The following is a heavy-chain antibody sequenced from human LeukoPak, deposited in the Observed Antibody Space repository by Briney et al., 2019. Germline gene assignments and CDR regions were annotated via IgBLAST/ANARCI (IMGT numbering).Heavy chain of an antibody. Sequence: GGSLRLSCAASGFTFSDHYMDWVRQAPGKGLEWVGRTRTKANSYTTEYAASVKGRFSISRDDSKNSPYLQMNSVKTEDTAVYYCARVGRYFDAFDIWGQGTMVTVSS. CDR3: ARVGRYFDAFDI. V-gene: IGHV3-72*01. CDR1: GFTFSDHY. J-gene: IGHJ3*02. D-gene: IGHD1-26*01. CDR2: TRTKANSYTT.